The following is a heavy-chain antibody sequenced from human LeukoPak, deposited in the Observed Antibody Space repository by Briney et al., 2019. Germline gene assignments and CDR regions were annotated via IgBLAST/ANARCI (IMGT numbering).Heavy chain of an antibody. J-gene: IGHJ4*02. V-gene: IGHV3-7*03. D-gene: IGHD6-13*01. CDR2: IRQDGDTK. CDR3: ARSLPYGTTWYGRSDF. Sequence: GGSLRLSCAASGFPFNAYWMTWVRQAPGKGLEWVANIRQDGDTKYYVDSVKGRFTISRDNAMNSLYLQMDSLRAEDTAIYYCARSLPYGTTWYGRSDFWGQGTLVTVSS. CDR1: GFPFNAYW.